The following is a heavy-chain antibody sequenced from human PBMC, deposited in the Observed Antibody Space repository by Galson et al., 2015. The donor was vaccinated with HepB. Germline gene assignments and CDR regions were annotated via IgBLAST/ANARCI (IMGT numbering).Heavy chain of an antibody. J-gene: IGHJ4*02. CDR3: ARVEYSSSFPLFDY. V-gene: IGHV1-69*02. CDR2: IIPILGIA. D-gene: IGHD6-6*01. Sequence: SVKVSCKASGGTFSSYTFSRVRQAPGQGLEWMGRIIPILGIANYAQKFQGRVTITADESTSTAYMELSSLRSEDTAVYYCARVEYSSSFPLFDYWGQGTLVTVSS. CDR1: GGTFSSYT.